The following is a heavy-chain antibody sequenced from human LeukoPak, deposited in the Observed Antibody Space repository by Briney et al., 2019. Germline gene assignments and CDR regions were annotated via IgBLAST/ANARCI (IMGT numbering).Heavy chain of an antibody. V-gene: IGHV3-53*01. CDR3: ARDLNYDSAY. CDR1: GFTVSSNY. J-gene: IGHJ4*02. D-gene: IGHD3-22*01. CDR2: IYSGGST. Sequence: GGSLRLSCAASGFTVSSNYMSWVRQAPGKGLEWVSVIYSGGSTYYADSVKGRFTISRDNSKNTVYLQMNSLRAEDKAVYYCARDLNYDSAYWGQGTLVTVSS.